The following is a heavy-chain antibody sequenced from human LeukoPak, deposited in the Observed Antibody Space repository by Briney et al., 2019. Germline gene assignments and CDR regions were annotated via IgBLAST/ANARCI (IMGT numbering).Heavy chain of an antibody. J-gene: IGHJ5*02. CDR1: GYTFTSYD. V-gene: IGHV1-8*01. CDR3: ASSTYYYDSSGYYFRYNWFDP. Sequence: ASVKVSCKASGYTFTSYDINWVRQATGQGLEWMGWMNPNSGNTGYAQKFQGRVTMTRNTSISTAYMELSSLRSEDTAVYYCASSTYYYDSSGYYFRYNWFDPWGQGTLVTVSS. CDR2: MNPNSGNT. D-gene: IGHD3-22*01.